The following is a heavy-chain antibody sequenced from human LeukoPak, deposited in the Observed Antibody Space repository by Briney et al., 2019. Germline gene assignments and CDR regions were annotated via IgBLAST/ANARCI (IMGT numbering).Heavy chain of an antibody. CDR2: INTRTGNA. V-gene: IGHV1-3*03. CDR1: GYTFFNYA. D-gene: IGHD6-19*01. Sequence: ASMKVSCKASGYTFFNYAIHWVRQAPGQRLEWMGWINTRTGNAYYSQELQGRLTITRDTSASTAYMELSSLRSEDMAVYYCAKDSGSGWYEFRWGQGTLVTVSS. CDR3: AKDSGSGWYEFR. J-gene: IGHJ4*02.